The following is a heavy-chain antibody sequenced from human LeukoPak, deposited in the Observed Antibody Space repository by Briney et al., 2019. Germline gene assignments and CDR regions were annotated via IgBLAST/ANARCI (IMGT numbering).Heavy chain of an antibody. V-gene: IGHV3-74*01. CDR3: ARDDYGDYHFDY. Sequence: GGSLRLSCAASGFIFSSFWMHWVRQAPGKGLVWVSRINSDGSSTSYADSVKGRFTISRDNAKNTLYLQMNSLRAEDTAVYYCARDDYGDYHFDYWGQGTLVTVSS. D-gene: IGHD4-17*01. CDR2: INSDGSST. CDR1: GFIFSSFW. J-gene: IGHJ4*02.